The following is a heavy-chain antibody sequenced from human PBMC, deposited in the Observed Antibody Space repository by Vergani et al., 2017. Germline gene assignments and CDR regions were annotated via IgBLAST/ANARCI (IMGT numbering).Heavy chain of an antibody. V-gene: IGHV5-51*01. J-gene: IGHJ3*02. CDR1: GYSFTSSW. CDR3: AGRGYSSPSGAFDI. Sequence: EVQLVQSGAEVKKPGESLKISCEGSGYSFTSSWIAWVRQMPGKGLEWMGIIYPGDSDTSDSPSFQGQVANSADMSISTAYLQWSSLKASGTAMYDCAGRGYSSPSGAFDIWGQGTMVTVSS. CDR2: IYPGDSDT. D-gene: IGHD6-6*01.